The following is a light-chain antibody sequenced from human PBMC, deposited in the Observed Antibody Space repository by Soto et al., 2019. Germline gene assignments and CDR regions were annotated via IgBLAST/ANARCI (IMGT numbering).Light chain of an antibody. CDR2: DVI. V-gene: IGLV2-14*01. Sequence: QSALTQPASVSGSPGQSITISCTGTSSDVGGYNYVSWYQQHPGKAPKLMIYDVINRPSGVSNRFSGSQSGNTASLTISGLQTEDEADYYCSSYTDSSAPVVFGGGTKLTVL. CDR1: SSDVGGYNY. CDR3: SSYTDSSAPVV. J-gene: IGLJ2*01.